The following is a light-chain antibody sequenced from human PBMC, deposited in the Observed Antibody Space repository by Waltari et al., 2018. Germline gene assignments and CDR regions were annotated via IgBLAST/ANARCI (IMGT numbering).Light chain of an antibody. V-gene: IGKV3-11*01. CDR1: QSVGDF. CDR3: QQRNSWPLT. Sequence: EIVLTQSPVTLSLSPGEGATLSCKTSQSVGDFLAWYPPRPGQAPSLLIYDASLRAAGIPARFSGSGSGTDFTLTISSLESEDSAVYFCQQRNSWPLTFGPGTTV. J-gene: IGKJ3*01. CDR2: DAS.